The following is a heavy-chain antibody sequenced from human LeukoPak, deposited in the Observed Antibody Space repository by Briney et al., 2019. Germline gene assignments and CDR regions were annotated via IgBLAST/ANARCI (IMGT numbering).Heavy chain of an antibody. J-gene: IGHJ4*02. CDR1: GYTFTSYY. CDR2: INPSGGST. Sequence: WASVKVSCKASGYTFTSYYMHWVRQAPGQGLEWMGIINPSGGSTSYAQKFQGRVTMTRDTSTSTVYMELSSLRSEDTAVYYCARGDPHSGWYGFSGMGGYWGQGTLVTASS. V-gene: IGHV1-46*01. D-gene: IGHD6-19*01. CDR3: ARGDPHSGWYGFSGMGGY.